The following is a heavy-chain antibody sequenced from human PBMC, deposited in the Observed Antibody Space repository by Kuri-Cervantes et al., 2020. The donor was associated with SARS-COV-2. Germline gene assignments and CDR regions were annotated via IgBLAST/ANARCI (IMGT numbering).Heavy chain of an antibody. V-gene: IGHV3-30-3*02. Sequence: GESLKISCAASGFTFSSHAMHWVRQAPGKGLEWVAVISYDGSNKYYADSVKGRFTISRDNSKNTLYLQMNSLRAEDTAVYYCAKHAVPATHYYYYYMDVWGKGTTVTVSS. CDR2: ISYDGSNK. D-gene: IGHD2-2*01. CDR3: AKHAVPATHYYYYYMDV. J-gene: IGHJ6*03. CDR1: GFTFSSHA.